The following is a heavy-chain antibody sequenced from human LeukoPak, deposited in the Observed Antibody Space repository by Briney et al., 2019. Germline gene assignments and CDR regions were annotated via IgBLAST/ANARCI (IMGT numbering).Heavy chain of an antibody. CDR2: IYYSGST. D-gene: IGHD3-10*01. J-gene: IGHJ4*02. V-gene: IGHV4-39*01. Sequence: SETLSLTCTVSGGSISSSSYYWGWIRQPPGKGLEWIGTIYYSGSTYYNPSLKSRVTISVDTSKNQFSLKLSSVTAADTAVYYCARHPLWFGELRYYFDYWGQGTLVTVSS. CDR3: ARHPLWFGELRYYFDY. CDR1: GGSISSSSYY.